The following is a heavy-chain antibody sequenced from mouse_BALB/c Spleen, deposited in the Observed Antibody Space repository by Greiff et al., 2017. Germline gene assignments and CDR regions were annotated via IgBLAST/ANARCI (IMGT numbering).Heavy chain of an antibody. D-gene: IGHD2-4*01. CDR3: ARSRYDYDPYYAMDY. V-gene: IGHV1-9*01. J-gene: IGHJ4*01. CDR2: ILPGSGST. Sequence: QVQLQQSGAELMKPGASVKISCKATGYTFSSYWIEWVKQRPGHGLEWIGEILPGSGSTNYNEKFKGKATFTADTSSNTAYMQLSSLTSEDSAVYYCARSRYDYDPYYAMDYWGQGTSVTVSS. CDR1: GYTFSSYW.